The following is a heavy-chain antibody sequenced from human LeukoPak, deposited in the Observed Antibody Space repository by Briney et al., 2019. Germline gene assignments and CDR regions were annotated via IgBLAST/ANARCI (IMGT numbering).Heavy chain of an antibody. CDR1: GFTFSDHY. Sequence: GGSLRLSCAASGFTFSDHYMSWLRQAPGKGLVWVSRINSDGSSTSYADSVKGRFTISRDNAKNTLYLQMNSLRAEDTALYYCARDQKVGAPDYWGQGTLVTVSS. CDR3: ARDQKVGAPDY. V-gene: IGHV3-74*01. J-gene: IGHJ4*02. D-gene: IGHD1-26*01. CDR2: INSDGSST.